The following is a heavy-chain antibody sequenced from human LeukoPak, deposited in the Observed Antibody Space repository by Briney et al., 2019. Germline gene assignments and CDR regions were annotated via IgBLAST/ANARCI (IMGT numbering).Heavy chain of an antibody. CDR1: GGSFSGYY. CDR2: INHSGST. V-gene: IGHV4-34*01. CDR3: ARGGGYNWFDP. Sequence: SETLTLTCAVYGGSFSGYYWSWIRQPPGKGLEWIGEINHSGSTNYNPSLKSRVTISVDTSKNQFSLKLSSVTAADTAVYYCARGGGYNWFDPWGQGTLVTVSS. J-gene: IGHJ5*02.